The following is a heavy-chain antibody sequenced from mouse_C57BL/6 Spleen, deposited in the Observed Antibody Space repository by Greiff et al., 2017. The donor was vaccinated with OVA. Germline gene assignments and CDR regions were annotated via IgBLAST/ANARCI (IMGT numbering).Heavy chain of an antibody. V-gene: IGHV5-9-1*02. CDR3: TRDEETMVTTTPFAY. D-gene: IGHD2-2*01. Sequence: EVKLVESGEGLVKPGGSLKLSCAASGFTFSSYAMSWVRQTPEKRLEWVAYISSGGDYIYYADTVKGRFTISRDNARNTLYLQMSSLKSEDTAMYYCTRDEETMVTTTPFAYWGQGTLVTVSA. CDR1: GFTFSSYA. J-gene: IGHJ3*01. CDR2: ISSGGDYI.